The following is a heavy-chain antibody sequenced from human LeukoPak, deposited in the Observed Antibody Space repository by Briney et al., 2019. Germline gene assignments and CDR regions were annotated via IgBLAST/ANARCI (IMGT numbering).Heavy chain of an antibody. D-gene: IGHD5-24*01. CDR1: GYTFTDYY. V-gene: IGHV1-2*02. CDR3: ARVGQSDY. Sequence: ASAKVSCKASGYTFTDYYIHWVRQAPGQGLEWMGWINPNSGATNYPQKFQGRVTMTRDTSISTAYMELSRLRSDDTAMYYCARVGQSDYWGQGTLVTVSS. J-gene: IGHJ4*02. CDR2: INPNSGAT.